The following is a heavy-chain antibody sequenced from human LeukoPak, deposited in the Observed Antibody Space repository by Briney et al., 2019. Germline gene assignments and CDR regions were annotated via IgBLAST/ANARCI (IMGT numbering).Heavy chain of an antibody. V-gene: IGHV4-59*01. CDR1: GGSISSYY. D-gene: IGHD1-1*01. Sequence: SETLSLTCTVSGGSISSYYWSWIRQPPGKGLEWIGYIYYSGSTNYNPSLKSRVTISVDTSKNQFSLKLSSVTAADTAVYYRARGHDRFDPWGQGTLVTVSS. CDR3: ARGHDRFDP. CDR2: IYYSGST. J-gene: IGHJ5*02.